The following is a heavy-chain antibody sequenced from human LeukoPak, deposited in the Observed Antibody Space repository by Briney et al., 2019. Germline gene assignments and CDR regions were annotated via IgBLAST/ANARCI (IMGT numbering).Heavy chain of an antibody. D-gene: IGHD1-26*01. V-gene: IGHV3-30*02. CDR1: GFTFSSYG. J-gene: IGHJ3*02. Sequence: GGSLRLSCAASGFTFSSYGMHWVRQAPGKGLEWVAFIRYDGSNKYYADSVKGRFTISRDNSKNTLYLQMNSLRAEDTAVYYCARKGGGAPQEGAFDIWGQGTMVTVSS. CDR2: IRYDGSNK. CDR3: ARKGGGAPQEGAFDI.